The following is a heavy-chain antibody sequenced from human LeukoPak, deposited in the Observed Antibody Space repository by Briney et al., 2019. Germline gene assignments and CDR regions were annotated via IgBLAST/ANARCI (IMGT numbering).Heavy chain of an antibody. J-gene: IGHJ4*02. CDR2: IKQDGGEK. Sequence: PGGSLRLSCVVSGFTISTYWMSWVRQAPGKGLEWVANIKQDGGEKYYVDSVKGRFTISRDNGKNSLYLQLDSLGDEDTGVYYCTSEWGSSGPGDVWGPGTLVTVSS. CDR1: GFTISTYW. CDR3: TSEWGSSGPGDV. V-gene: IGHV3-7*01. D-gene: IGHD6-19*01.